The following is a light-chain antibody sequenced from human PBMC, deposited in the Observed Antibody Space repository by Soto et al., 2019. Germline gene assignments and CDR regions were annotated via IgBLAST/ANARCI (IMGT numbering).Light chain of an antibody. J-gene: IGKJ1*01. V-gene: IGKV1-5*03. Sequence: DIQMTQSPSTLSASVGDRVTITCRASQSISSWLAWYQQKPGKAPKLLIYKASSLESGVPSRFSGSGSGTEPTLTISSLQPDDFATYHCQQYNSYSRTFGQGTKVDIK. CDR2: KAS. CDR3: QQYNSYSRT. CDR1: QSISSW.